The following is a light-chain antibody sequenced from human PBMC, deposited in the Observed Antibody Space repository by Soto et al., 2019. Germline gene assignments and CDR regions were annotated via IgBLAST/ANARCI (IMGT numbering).Light chain of an antibody. Sequence: QSVLTQPPSVSGAPGQRVTISCTGSSSNIGAYYDVPWYQQLPGKAPKLMIYDVTNRPSGVSNRFSGSKSGNTASLTISGLQAEDEADYYCTSYTSSYTYVFGTGTKVTVL. CDR1: SSNIGAYYD. CDR3: TSYTSSYTYV. CDR2: DVT. J-gene: IGLJ1*01. V-gene: IGLV1-40*01.